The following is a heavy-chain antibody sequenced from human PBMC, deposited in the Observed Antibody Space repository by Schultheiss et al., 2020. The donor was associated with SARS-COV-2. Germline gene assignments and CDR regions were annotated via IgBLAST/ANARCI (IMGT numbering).Heavy chain of an antibody. J-gene: IGHJ6*02. Sequence: SGPTLVKPTQTLTLTCTFSGFSLSTSGVCVGWIRQPPGKALEWLALIYWNDDKRYSPSLKSRLTITKDTSKNQVVLTMTNMDPVDTATYYCARLYDILAMDVWGQGTTVTVSS. CDR3: ARLYDILAMDV. CDR1: GFSLSTSGVC. V-gene: IGHV2-5*01. CDR2: IYWNDDK. D-gene: IGHD3-9*01.